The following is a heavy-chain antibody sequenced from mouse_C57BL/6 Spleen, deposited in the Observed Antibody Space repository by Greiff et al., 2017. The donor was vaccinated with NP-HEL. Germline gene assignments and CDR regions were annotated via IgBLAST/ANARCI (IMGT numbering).Heavy chain of an antibody. CDR3: AREELFDY. J-gene: IGHJ2*01. D-gene: IGHD1-3*01. V-gene: IGHV5-4*01. Sequence: DVKLVESGGGLVKPGGSLKLSCAASGFTFSSYAMSWDRQTPEKRLEWVATISDGGSYTYYPDNVKGRFTISRDNAKNNLYLQMSHLKSEDTAMYYCAREELFDYWGQGTTLTVSS. CDR2: ISDGGSYT. CDR1: GFTFSSYA.